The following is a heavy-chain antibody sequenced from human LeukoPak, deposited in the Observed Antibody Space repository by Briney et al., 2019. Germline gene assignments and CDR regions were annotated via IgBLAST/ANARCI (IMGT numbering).Heavy chain of an antibody. V-gene: IGHV4-34*01. CDR3: ARLGGGCNSNSCYRVRYYGLDV. CDR1: GGSFTNFY. D-gene: IGHD2-2*01. CDR2: SSHSVNT. J-gene: IGHJ6*02. Sequence: SETLSLTCAVYGGSFTNFYWSWIRQPPGKGLEWIGESSHSVNTNYNTSLKSRVTISLDTSKKQISLRLTSVTAADTAVYYCARLGGGCNSNSCYRVRYYGLDVWGQGTTFTLS.